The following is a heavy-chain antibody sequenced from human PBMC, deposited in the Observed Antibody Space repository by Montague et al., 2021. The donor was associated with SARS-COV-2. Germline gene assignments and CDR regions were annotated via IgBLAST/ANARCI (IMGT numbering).Heavy chain of an antibody. CDR1: GGSISRYN. CDR3: ARSRENYNILTGYPYYFDY. V-gene: IGHV4-59*01. Sequence: SETLSLTCTVSGGSISRYNWNWIRQPPGKGLELIAYIYYSGSTNYNPSLKSRVTISVDTSKNQFSLKLSSVTAADTAVYYCARSRENYNILTGYPYYFDYWGQGTLVTVSS. J-gene: IGHJ4*02. CDR2: IYYSGST. D-gene: IGHD3-9*01.